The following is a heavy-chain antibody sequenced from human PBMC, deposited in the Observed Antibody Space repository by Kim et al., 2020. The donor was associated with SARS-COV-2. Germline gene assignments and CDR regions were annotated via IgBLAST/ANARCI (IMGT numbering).Heavy chain of an antibody. Sequence: GESLRLSCAASGFTFSSYGMHWVRQAPGKGLEWVAVIWYDGSNKYYADSVKGRFTISRDNSKNTLYLQMNSLRAEDTAVYYCARKYDYYDSSGYYMWFDPWGQGTLVTVSS. J-gene: IGHJ5*02. CDR3: ARKYDYYDSSGYYMWFDP. V-gene: IGHV3-33*01. D-gene: IGHD3-22*01. CDR2: IWYDGSNK. CDR1: GFTFSSYG.